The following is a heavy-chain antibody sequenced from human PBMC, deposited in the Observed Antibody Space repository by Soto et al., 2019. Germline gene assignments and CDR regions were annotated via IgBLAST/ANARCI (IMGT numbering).Heavy chain of an antibody. CDR2: ISNDGSTK. J-gene: IGHJ4*02. V-gene: IGHV3-30*18. CDR3: AKGFGKYWAFAY. Sequence: QVHLVESGGGVVQPGRSLRLSCAASGFSFSTYGMHWVRQAPGKGLEWVTFISNDGSTKYYADSVKGRFTISRDNSKNTLYLQLNSLKAEDRPVYYCAKGFGKYWAFAYWGQETLVTVSS. D-gene: IGHD2-8*02. CDR1: GFSFSTYG.